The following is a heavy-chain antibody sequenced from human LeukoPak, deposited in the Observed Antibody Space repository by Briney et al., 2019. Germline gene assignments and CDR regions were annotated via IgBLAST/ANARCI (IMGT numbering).Heavy chain of an antibody. D-gene: IGHD2-21*01. J-gene: IGHJ6*04. CDR3: ARVEVVIATDLDV. CDR2: ISSSGSTI. Sequence: GGSLRLSCAASGFTFSNYYMSWIRQAPGKGLEWVSYISSSGSTIYYADSVKGRFTISRDNAKNSLYLQMNSLRAEDTAVYDCARVEVVIATDLDVWGKGTTVTVSS. V-gene: IGHV3-11*04. CDR1: GFTFSNYY.